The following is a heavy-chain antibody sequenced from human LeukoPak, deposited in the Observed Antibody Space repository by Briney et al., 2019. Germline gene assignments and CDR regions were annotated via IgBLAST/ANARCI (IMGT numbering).Heavy chain of an antibody. D-gene: IGHD3-16*01. CDR2: ISWNSGSI. CDR1: GFTFDDYA. V-gene: IGHV3-9*01. Sequence: GGSLRLSCAASGFTFDDYAMHWVRQAPGKGLEWVSGISWNSGSIGYADSVKGRFTISRDNSKNTLYLQMTSLRPEDTAVYYCAKDKIWGEDYFDYWGQGTLVTVSS. CDR3: AKDKIWGEDYFDY. J-gene: IGHJ4*02.